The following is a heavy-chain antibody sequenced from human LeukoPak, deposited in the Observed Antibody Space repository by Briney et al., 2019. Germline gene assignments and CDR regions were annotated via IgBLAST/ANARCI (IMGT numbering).Heavy chain of an antibody. V-gene: IGHV3-21*01. CDR1: GFTFSSYG. D-gene: IGHD2-21*01. CDR3: ARADRWGEYYFDS. Sequence: PGGTLRLSCAASGFTFSSYGMSWVRQAPGKGLEGISSISGLSSYLYYADSVKGGFTISRDNAQNSLFLQMNSLSLDDTAVYYCARADRWGEYYFDSWGLGTLVTVSS. CDR2: ISGLSSYL. J-gene: IGHJ4*02.